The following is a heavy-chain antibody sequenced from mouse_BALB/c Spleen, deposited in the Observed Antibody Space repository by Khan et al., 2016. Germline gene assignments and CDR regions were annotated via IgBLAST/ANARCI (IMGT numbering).Heavy chain of an antibody. CDR1: GFNIKDTY. CDR2: IDPANGNT. D-gene: IGHD2-1*01. Sequence: VQLQQSGAELVKPGASVKLSCTASGFNIKDTYMHWVKQRPEQGLEWLGRIDPANGNTKYDPKFQGKATITADTSSNTAYLQLSSLTSEDTAVYYCAGSNYGNYAEGYTMDYWGQGTSGTVSS. V-gene: IGHV14-3*02. CDR3: AGSNYGNYAEGYTMDY. J-gene: IGHJ4*01.